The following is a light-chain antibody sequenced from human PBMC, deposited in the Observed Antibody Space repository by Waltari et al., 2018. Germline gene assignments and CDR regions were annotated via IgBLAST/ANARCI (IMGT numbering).Light chain of an antibody. Sequence: EIVLTQSPATLYLSPGERANLSCRASQSVSSYLAWYQQKPGQAPRLLIYDAYNRATGIPARFSGSGSGTDFTLTISSLEPEDFAVYYCQQRSNWVTFGGGTKVEIK. CDR2: DAY. J-gene: IGKJ4*01. V-gene: IGKV3-11*01. CDR3: QQRSNWVT. CDR1: QSVSSY.